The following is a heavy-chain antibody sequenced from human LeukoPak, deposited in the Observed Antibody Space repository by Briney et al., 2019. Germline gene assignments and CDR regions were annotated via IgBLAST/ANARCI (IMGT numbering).Heavy chain of an antibody. J-gene: IGHJ2*01. CDR3: ARDLIFAKWYFDL. Sequence: PSETLSLTCTVSGGSISSYYWSWVRQPAGKGLEWIGRIYSSGSTNYRPSLKSRVTMSVDSSKNQFSLKLNSVTAADTAVYYCARDLIFAKWYFDLWGRGTLVTVS. V-gene: IGHV4-4*07. CDR2: IYSSGST. CDR1: GGSISSYY.